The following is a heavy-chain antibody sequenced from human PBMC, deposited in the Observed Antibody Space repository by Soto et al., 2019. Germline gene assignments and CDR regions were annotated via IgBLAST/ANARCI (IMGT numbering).Heavy chain of an antibody. Sequence: QVQLVQSGAEVKKPGSSVKVSCKASGGTFSSYAISWVRQAPGQGLEWMGGIIPIFGTANYAQKFQGRVTITADESTSTAYMELSSLRSEDTDVYYCLGEQRARTQNDFDYWGQGTLVTVSS. V-gene: IGHV1-69*12. CDR2: IIPIFGTA. J-gene: IGHJ4*02. CDR3: LGEQRARTQNDFDY. CDR1: GGTFSSYA. D-gene: IGHD6-25*01.